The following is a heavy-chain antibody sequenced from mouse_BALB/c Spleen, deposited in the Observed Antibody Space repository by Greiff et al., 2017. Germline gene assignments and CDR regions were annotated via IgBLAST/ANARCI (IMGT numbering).Heavy chain of an antibody. V-gene: IGHV1-12*01. CDR1: GYTFTSYN. CDR2: IYPGNGDT. CDR3: ARGGYRYDGTSYAMDY. J-gene: IGHJ4*01. D-gene: IGHD2-14*01. Sequence: QVQLQQPGAELVKPGASVKMSCKASGYTFTSYNMHWVKQTPGQGLEWIGAIYPGNGDTSYNQKFKGKATLTADKSSSTAYMQLSSLTSEDSAVYYCARGGYRYDGTSYAMDYWGQGTSVTVSS.